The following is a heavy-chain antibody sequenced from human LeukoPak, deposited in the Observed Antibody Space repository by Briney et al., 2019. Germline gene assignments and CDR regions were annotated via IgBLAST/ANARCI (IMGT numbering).Heavy chain of an antibody. CDR3: ARENFQDRYCTNGVCYRVNWFDP. CDR2: ISYDGSNK. D-gene: IGHD2-8*01. Sequence: GGSLRLSCAASGFTFSSYAMHWVRQAPGKGLEWVAVISYDGSNKYYADSVKGRFTISRDNSKNTLYLQMNSLRAEDTAVYYCARENFQDRYCTNGVCYRVNWFDPWGQGTLVTVSS. CDR1: GFTFSSYA. V-gene: IGHV3-30-3*01. J-gene: IGHJ5*02.